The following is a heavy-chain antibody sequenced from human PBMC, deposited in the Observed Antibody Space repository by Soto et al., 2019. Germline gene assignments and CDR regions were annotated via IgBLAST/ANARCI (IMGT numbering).Heavy chain of an antibody. Sequence: QLQLQESGPGLVKPSETLSLTCTVSGGSISSSSYYWGWIRQPPGKGLEWIGSIYYSGSTYYNPSLKSRVTLPVDTPKTQFSLKLGSVTAADTAVYYCARLGYSGSIDYWGQGTLVTVSS. CDR2: IYYSGST. D-gene: IGHD5-12*01. J-gene: IGHJ4*02. V-gene: IGHV4-39*01. CDR1: GGSISSSSYY. CDR3: ARLGYSGSIDY.